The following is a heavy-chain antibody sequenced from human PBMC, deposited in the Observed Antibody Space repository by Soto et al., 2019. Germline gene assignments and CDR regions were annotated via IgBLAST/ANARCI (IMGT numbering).Heavy chain of an antibody. J-gene: IGHJ4*02. CDR3: TRRPSLEVVASEMLDY. CDR2: MYHSGHS. CDR1: GASITSANW. D-gene: IGHD3-22*01. V-gene: IGHV4-4*02. Sequence: PSETLSLTCAVSGASITSANWWTWVRQPPGKGLEWIGEMYHSGHSNYNPSLKSRVTISLDKSKNQFSLKLNSMTAADTAVYYCTRRPSLEVVASEMLDYWGQGTLVTVSS.